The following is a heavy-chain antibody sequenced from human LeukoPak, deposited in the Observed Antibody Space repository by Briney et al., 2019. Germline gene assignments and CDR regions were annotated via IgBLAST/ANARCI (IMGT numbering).Heavy chain of an antibody. CDR2: ISYDGSNK. V-gene: IGHV3-30*03. J-gene: IGHJ4*02. CDR1: GFTFSSYG. Sequence: GGSLRLSCAASGFTFSSYGMHWVRQAPGKGLEWVAVISYDGSNKYYADSVKGRFTISRDNSKNTLYLQMNSLRAEDTAVYYCARSPSLLDFWSGYYDYWGQGTLVTVSS. CDR3: ARSPSLLDFWSGYYDY. D-gene: IGHD3-3*01.